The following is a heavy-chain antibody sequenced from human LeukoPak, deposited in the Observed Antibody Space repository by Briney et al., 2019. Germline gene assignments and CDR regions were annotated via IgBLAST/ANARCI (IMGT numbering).Heavy chain of an antibody. Sequence: GGSLRLSRAASGFTFSSYAMSWVRQAPGKGLEWVSAISGSGGSTYYADSVKGRFTISRDNSKNTLYLQMNSLRAEDTAVYYCAKVPGSTLDAFDIWGRGTMVTVSS. CDR2: ISGSGGST. CDR1: GFTFSSYA. D-gene: IGHD3-10*01. CDR3: AKVPGSTLDAFDI. V-gene: IGHV3-23*01. J-gene: IGHJ3*02.